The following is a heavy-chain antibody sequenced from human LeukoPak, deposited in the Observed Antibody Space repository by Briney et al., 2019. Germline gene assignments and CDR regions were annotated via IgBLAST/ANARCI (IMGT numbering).Heavy chain of an antibody. D-gene: IGHD5-18*01. CDR3: AKGYGESHFDC. CDR2: IRYDGSIQ. V-gene: IGHV3-30*02. J-gene: IGHJ4*02. Sequence: GGSLTLSCTASGFTFRSYGMHLVRQAPGKGLEWVAFIRYDGSIQYDAHSVKGRFTISRDNSNKTLYLQMNTLRGDDTAVYFCAKGYGESHFDCWGQGTVVTVSS. CDR1: GFTFRSYG.